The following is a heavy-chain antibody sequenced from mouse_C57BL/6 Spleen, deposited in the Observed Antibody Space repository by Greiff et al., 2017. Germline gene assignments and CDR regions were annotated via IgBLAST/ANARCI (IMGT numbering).Heavy chain of an antibody. Sequence: EVQLQQSGTVLARPGASVKMSYKTSGYTFTSYWMHWVKQRPGQGLEWIGAIYPGNSDTSYNQKFKGKAKLTAVTSASTAYMELSSLTNEDSAVYYCTKERIDVQFAYWGQGTLVTVSA. CDR2: IYPGNSDT. CDR1: GYTFTSYW. J-gene: IGHJ3*01. CDR3: TKERIDVQFAY. V-gene: IGHV1-5*01.